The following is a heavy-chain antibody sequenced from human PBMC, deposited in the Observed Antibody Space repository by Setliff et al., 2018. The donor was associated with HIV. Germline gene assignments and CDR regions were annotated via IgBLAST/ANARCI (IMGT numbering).Heavy chain of an antibody. V-gene: IGHV4-59*08. CDR1: GGSINSYF. J-gene: IGHJ5*02. CDR3: ARHTLSLNPFDP. CDR2: IYNSGST. Sequence: SETLSLTCTVSGGSINSYFWSWIRQPPGKALEWIGYIYNSGSTNYNPSLRSRGTISVDTSKNQFSLKLRSVTAADTAVYYCARHTLSLNPFDPWGQGTLVTVSS.